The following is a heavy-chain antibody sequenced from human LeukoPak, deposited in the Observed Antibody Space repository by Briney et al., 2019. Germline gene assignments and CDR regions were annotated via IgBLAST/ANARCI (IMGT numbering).Heavy chain of an antibody. CDR3: ARGGSSSSSGFDY. J-gene: IGHJ4*02. Sequence: GGSLRLSCAASGFTFSHSAMNWVRQSPEKGLQWVAYIATCGSWFVYADSVKGRFTISRDNAKNSLYLQMNSLRAEDTAVYYCARGGSSSSSGFDYWGQGTLVTVSS. V-gene: IGHV3-21*05. CDR1: GFTFSHSA. D-gene: IGHD6-6*01. CDR2: IATCGSWF.